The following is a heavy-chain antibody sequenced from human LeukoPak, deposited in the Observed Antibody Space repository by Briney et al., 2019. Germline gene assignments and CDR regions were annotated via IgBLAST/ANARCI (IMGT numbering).Heavy chain of an antibody. D-gene: IGHD3-9*01. V-gene: IGHV3-30*18. J-gene: IGHJ5*02. CDR2: ISYDGSNK. CDR1: GFTFSSYG. Sequence: GGSLRLSCAASGFTFSSYGMHWVRQAPGKGLEWVAVISYDGSNKYYADSVKGRFTISRDNSKNTLYLQMNSLRAEDTAVYYCAKDAYFDWLSPGREFDPWAREPWSPSPQ. CDR3: AKDAYFDWLSPGREFDP.